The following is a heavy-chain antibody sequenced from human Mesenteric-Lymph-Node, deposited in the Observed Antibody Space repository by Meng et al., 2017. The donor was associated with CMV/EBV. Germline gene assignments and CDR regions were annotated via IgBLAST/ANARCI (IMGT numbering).Heavy chain of an antibody. D-gene: IGHD3-22*01. J-gene: IGHJ4*02. CDR3: ARVLAYYYDSSGYFDY. CDR2: ISVYNSNT. V-gene: IGHV1-18*01. Sequence: VRQAPGQGLEWMGWISVYNSNTNYAQILQGRVTMTTDTSTSTAYMELRSLRSDDTAVYYCARVLAYYYDSSGYFDYWGQGTLVTVSS.